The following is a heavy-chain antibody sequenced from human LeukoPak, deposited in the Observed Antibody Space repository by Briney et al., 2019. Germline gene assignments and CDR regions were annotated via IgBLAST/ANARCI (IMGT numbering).Heavy chain of an antibody. CDR3: VRSRDGYNLLDY. V-gene: IGHV4-39*01. CDR2: IYYSRST. J-gene: IGHJ4*02. CDR1: GGSISSRGYY. Sequence: SETLSLTCTVSGGSISSRGYYWGWVRQPPGKGLEWIASIYYSRSTSYNPSLRSRVTISVDTSKNQFSLKLSSVTAADTALYYCVRSRDGYNLLDYWGQGTLVTVSS. D-gene: IGHD5-24*01.